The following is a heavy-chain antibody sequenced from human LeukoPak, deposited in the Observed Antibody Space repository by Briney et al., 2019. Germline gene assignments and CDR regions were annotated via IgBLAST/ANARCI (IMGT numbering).Heavy chain of an antibody. V-gene: IGHV1-18*01. J-gene: IGHJ4*02. Sequence: ASVKVSCKASGYSFTKYGISWVRQAPGQGREWMGWISAYSGNTNYAPKLQDRVTMTTDTSTSTAYLEMRSLKSDDTAMYYCARVGATYGDPLEYDYWGQGTLVTVSS. CDR3: ARVGATYGDPLEYDY. D-gene: IGHD4-17*01. CDR2: ISAYSGNT. CDR1: GYSFTKYG.